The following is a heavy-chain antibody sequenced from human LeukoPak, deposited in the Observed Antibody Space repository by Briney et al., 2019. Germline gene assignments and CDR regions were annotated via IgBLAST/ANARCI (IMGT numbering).Heavy chain of an antibody. CDR2: IKQDGSEK. D-gene: IGHD3-10*01. CDR1: GFTFSSYW. J-gene: IGHJ4*02. V-gene: IGHV3-7*03. Sequence: GGSLRLSCAASGFTFSSYWMSWVRQAPGKGLEWVANIKQDGSEKNYVDSVKGRFTISRDNAKNSLYLQMNSLRAEDTALYYCAKGPNYYGSGSYFLYYFDYWGQGTLVTVSS. CDR3: AKGPNYYGSGSYFLYYFDY.